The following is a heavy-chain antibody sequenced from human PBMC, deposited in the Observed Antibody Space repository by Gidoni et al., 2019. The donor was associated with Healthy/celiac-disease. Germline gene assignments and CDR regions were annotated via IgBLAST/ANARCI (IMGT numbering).Heavy chain of an antibody. CDR1: GFTFSSYG. V-gene: IGHV3-33*01. Sequence: QVQLVESGGGVVQPGRSLRLSCAASGFTFSSYGMHWVRQAPGKGLEWVAVIWYDGSNKYYADSVKGRFTISRDNSKNTLYLQMNSLRAEDTAVYYCARGIAARPGVYYYYGMDVWGQGTTVTVSS. D-gene: IGHD6-6*01. CDR2: IWYDGSNK. J-gene: IGHJ6*02. CDR3: ARGIAARPGVYYYYGMDV.